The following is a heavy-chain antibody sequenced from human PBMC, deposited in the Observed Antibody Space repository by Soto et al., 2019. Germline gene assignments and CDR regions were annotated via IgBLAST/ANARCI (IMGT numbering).Heavy chain of an antibody. CDR3: ASSNPTYYDISTGYVFDY. CDR2: IIPIFGTA. J-gene: IGHJ4*02. D-gene: IGHD3-9*01. CDR1: GGTFSSYA. Sequence: SVKVSCKASGGTFSSYAISWVRQAPGQGLEWMGGIIPIFGTANYAQKFQGRVTITADKSTSTAYMELSSLRSEDTAVYYCASSNPTYYDISTGYVFDYWGQGTLVTVSS. V-gene: IGHV1-69*06.